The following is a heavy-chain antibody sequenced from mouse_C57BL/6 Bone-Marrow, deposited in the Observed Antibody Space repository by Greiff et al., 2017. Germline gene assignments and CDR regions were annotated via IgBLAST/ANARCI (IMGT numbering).Heavy chain of an antibody. V-gene: IGHV1-72*01. J-gene: IGHJ2*01. D-gene: IGHD1-1*01. Sequence: QVQLKQPGAELVKPGASVKLSCKASGYTFTSYWMHWVKQRPGRGLEWIGRIAPNSGGTKYNEKFKSKATLTVDKPSSTAYMQLSSLTSEESAVYYCARLHYGSRDFDYWGQGTTLTVSS. CDR3: ARLHYGSRDFDY. CDR2: IAPNSGGT. CDR1: GYTFTSYW.